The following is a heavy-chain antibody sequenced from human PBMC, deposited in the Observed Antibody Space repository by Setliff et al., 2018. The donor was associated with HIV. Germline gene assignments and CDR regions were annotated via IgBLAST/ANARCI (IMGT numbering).Heavy chain of an antibody. CDR1: GGSISSGDYF. V-gene: IGHV4-30-4*08. D-gene: IGHD6-25*01. Sequence: PSETLSLTCTVPGGSISSGDYFLSWIRQAPGKGLEWIGCIYYSGSAYYNPSLQRRVTISVDTSKNQFSLKLNSVTAADTAVYFCARMSISASVYFDYWGQGSQVTVSS. CDR2: IYYSGSA. J-gene: IGHJ4*02. CDR3: ARMSISASVYFDY.